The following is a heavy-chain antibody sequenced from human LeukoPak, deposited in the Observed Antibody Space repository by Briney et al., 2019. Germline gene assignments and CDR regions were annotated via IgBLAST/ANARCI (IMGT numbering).Heavy chain of an antibody. J-gene: IGHJ4*02. V-gene: IGHV3-48*03. CDR3: ARVQRRVVDFDY. CDR1: GFTFSSYE. CDR2: ISSSGSTI. D-gene: IGHD3-3*01. Sequence: GSLRLSCAASGFTFSSYEMNWVRQAPGKGLEWVSYISSSGSTIYYADSVKGRFTISRDNAKNSLYLQMNSLRAEDTAVYYCARVQRRVVDFDYWGQGTLVTVSS.